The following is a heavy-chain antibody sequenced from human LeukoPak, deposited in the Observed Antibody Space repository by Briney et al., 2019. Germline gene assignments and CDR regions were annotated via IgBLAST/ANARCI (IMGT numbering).Heavy chain of an antibody. CDR1: GYTSTGYY. D-gene: IGHD3-3*01. V-gene: IGHV1-2*04. CDR3: ARGVPLRDFWSGRPFDY. Sequence: GASVKVSCKASGYTSTGYYMHWVRQAPGQGLEWMGWINPNSGGTNYAQKFQGWVTMTRDTSISTAYMELSRLRSDDTAVYYCARGVPLRDFWSGRPFDYWGQGTLVTVSS. CDR2: INPNSGGT. J-gene: IGHJ4*02.